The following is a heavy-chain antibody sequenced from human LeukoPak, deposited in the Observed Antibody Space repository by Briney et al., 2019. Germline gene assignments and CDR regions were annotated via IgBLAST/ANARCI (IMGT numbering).Heavy chain of an antibody. J-gene: IGHJ4*02. V-gene: IGHV3-7*01. CDR2: TKEDESEK. CDR3: ARDLGYSSFDY. D-gene: IGHD6-13*01. CDR1: GFTFSSYW. Sequence: PGGSLRLSCAASGFTFSSYWMGWVRPAPGKGLEWEANTKEDESEKNCVDSVKGRISISRDNAKNSLYLQMNSLRAEDTAVYYCARDLGYSSFDYWGQGTLVTVSS.